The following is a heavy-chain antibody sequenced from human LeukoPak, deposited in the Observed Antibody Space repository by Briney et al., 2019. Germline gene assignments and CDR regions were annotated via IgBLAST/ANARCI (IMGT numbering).Heavy chain of an antibody. V-gene: IGHV4-39*07. J-gene: IGHJ3*02. D-gene: IGHD3-10*01. CDR2: IYYSGST. CDR1: GGSISSSSYY. CDR3: ARKRGHPDAFDI. Sequence: SETLSLTCTVSGGSISSSSYYWGWIRQPPGKGLEWIGSIYYSGSTYYNPSLKSRVTISIDKSKNQFSLNLSSVTAADTAVYYCARKRGHPDAFDIWGQGTMVTVSS.